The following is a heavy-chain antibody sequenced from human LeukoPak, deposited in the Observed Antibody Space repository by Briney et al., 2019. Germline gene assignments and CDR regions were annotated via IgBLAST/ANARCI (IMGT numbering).Heavy chain of an antibody. J-gene: IGHJ4*02. D-gene: IGHD1-20*01. CDR3: ASSPNWDDEGYFDY. Sequence: GGSLRLSCAASGFTFSSYWMHWVRQAPGKGLVWVSRINSDGSSTSYADSVKGRFTISRDNAKNTLYLQMNSLRAEDTAVYYCASSPNWDDEGYFDYWGQGTLVTVSS. CDR2: INSDGSST. CDR1: GFTFSSYW. V-gene: IGHV3-74*01.